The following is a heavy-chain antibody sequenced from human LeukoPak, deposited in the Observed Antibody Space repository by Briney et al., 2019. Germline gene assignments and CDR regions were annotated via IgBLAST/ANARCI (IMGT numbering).Heavy chain of an antibody. Sequence: GASVKVSCKASGGTFSSYAISWVRRAPGQGLEWMGRINPILGIANYAQKFQGRVTITADKSTSTAYMELSSLRSEDTAVYYCARAVSSSSVYYGMDVWGQGTTVTVSS. CDR1: GGTFSSYA. CDR2: INPILGIA. J-gene: IGHJ6*02. D-gene: IGHD6-13*01. CDR3: ARAVSSSSVYYGMDV. V-gene: IGHV1-69*04.